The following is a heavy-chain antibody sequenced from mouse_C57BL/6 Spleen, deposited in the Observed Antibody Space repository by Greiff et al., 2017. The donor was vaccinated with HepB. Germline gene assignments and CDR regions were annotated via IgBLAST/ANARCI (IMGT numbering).Heavy chain of an antibody. CDR3: ARKGDYDDAMDD. J-gene: IGHJ4*01. CDR1: GYTFTSYG. CDR2: IYPRSGNT. Sequence: QVQLKESGAELARPGASVKLSCKASGYTFTSYGISWVKQRTGQGLEWIGEIYPRSGNTYYNEKFKGKATLTADKSSSTAYMELRSRTSEDSAVDFCARKGDYDDAMDDWGQGTSVTVSS. D-gene: IGHD2-4*01. V-gene: IGHV1-81*01.